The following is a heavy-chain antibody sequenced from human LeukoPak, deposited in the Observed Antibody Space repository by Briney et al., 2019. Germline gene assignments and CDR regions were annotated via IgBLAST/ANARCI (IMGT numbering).Heavy chain of an antibody. CDR3: AKDPFAYCGGDCYAYYFDY. J-gene: IGHJ4*02. CDR1: GFTFSSYA. V-gene: IGHV3-23*01. D-gene: IGHD2-21*02. CDR2: ISGSGGSR. Sequence: GGSLRLSCAASGFTFSSYAMSWVRQAPGKGLEWVSSISGSGGSRYYAAYVKGRFTISRDNSKNTLYLQMNSLRAEDTAVYYCAKDPFAYCGGDCYAYYFDYWGQGTLVTVSS.